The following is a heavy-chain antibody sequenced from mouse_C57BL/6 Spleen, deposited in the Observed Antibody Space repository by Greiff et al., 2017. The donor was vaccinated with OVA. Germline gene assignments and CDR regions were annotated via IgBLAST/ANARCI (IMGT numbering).Heavy chain of an antibody. CDR2: IDPSDSYT. CDR3: ARGAAQATYAMDY. Sequence: QVQLQQPGAELVKPGASVKLSCKASGYTFTSYWMQWVKQRPGQGLEWIGEIDPSDSYTNYNQKFKGKATLTVDTSSSTAYMQLSSLTSEDSAVYYCARGAAQATYAMDYWGQGTSVTVAS. D-gene: IGHD3-2*02. J-gene: IGHJ4*01. V-gene: IGHV1-50*01. CDR1: GYTFTSYW.